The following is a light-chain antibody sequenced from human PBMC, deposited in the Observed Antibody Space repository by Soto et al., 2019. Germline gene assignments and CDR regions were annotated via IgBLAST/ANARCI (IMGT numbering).Light chain of an antibody. CDR3: AAWDDSLNGVV. CDR2: SNN. J-gene: IGLJ2*01. Sequence: QSVLTQPPSASGTPGQRVTISCSGSSSNIGSNTVNWYQQLPGTAPKLPIYSNNQRPSGVPDRFSGSKSGSSASLAISGLRSEDGADYYCAAWDDSLNGVVFGGGTQLTVL. CDR1: SSNIGSNT. V-gene: IGLV1-44*01.